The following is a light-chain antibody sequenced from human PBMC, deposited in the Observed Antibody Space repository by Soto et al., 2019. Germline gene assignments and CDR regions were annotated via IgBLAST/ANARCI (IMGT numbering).Light chain of an antibody. V-gene: IGKV3-20*01. CDR1: QSVANN. J-gene: IGKJ1*01. CDR3: QQYGSSGT. Sequence: EIEMKQSPGTLSVSSGERATLSCRASQSVANNLAWYQQTPGQAPRLLIYGASNRATGIPDRFSGSGSGTDFTLTISRLEHEDFAVYYCQQYGSSGTFGQGTKV. CDR2: GAS.